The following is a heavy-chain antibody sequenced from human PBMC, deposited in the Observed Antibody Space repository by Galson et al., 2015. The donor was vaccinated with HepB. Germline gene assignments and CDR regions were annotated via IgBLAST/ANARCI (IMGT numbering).Heavy chain of an antibody. V-gene: IGHV3-74*01. CDR2: INSDGSST. CDR3: ARDRGGYPGDFDY. J-gene: IGHJ4*02. D-gene: IGHD3-16*01. Sequence: SLRLSCAASGFTFSSYWMHWVRQAPGKGLVWVSRINSDGSSTSYAGSVKGRFTISRDNAKNTLYLQMNSLRAEDTAVYYCARDRGGYPGDFDYWGQGTLVTVSS. CDR1: GFTFSSYW.